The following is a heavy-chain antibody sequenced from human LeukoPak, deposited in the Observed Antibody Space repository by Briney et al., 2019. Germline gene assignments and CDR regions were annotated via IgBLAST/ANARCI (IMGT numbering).Heavy chain of an antibody. Sequence: GGSLRLSCAASGFTFSSYGMNWVRQAPGKGLEGVSYISSSSSTIYYADSGKGRFTISRDNAKNSLYLQMNSLRAEDTAVYYCAREHTPYGSGCTAAYWGQGTLVTVSS. J-gene: IGHJ4*02. CDR1: GFTFSSYG. CDR2: ISSSSSTI. D-gene: IGHD6-19*01. V-gene: IGHV3-48*01. CDR3: AREHTPYGSGCTAAY.